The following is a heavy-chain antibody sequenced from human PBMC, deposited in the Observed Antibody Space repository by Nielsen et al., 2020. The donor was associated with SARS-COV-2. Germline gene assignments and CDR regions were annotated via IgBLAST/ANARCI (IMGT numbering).Heavy chain of an antibody. V-gene: IGHV3-30*18. D-gene: IGHD6-13*01. CDR1: GFTFSSYG. CDR2: ISYDGSNK. Sequence: GGSLRLSCAASGFTFSSYGMHWVRQAPGKGLEWVAVISYDGSNKYYADSVKGRFTISRDNSKNTLYLQMNSLRAEDTAVYDCAKGAAAALDYWGQGTLVPSPQ. CDR3: AKGAAAALDY. J-gene: IGHJ4*02.